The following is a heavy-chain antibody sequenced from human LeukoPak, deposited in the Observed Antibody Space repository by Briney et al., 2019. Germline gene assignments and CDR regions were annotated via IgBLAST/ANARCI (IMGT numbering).Heavy chain of an antibody. D-gene: IGHD6-13*01. CDR2: IYYSGST. CDR3: ARVGMGSSSWYVDY. CDR1: GGSISSSSYY. V-gene: IGHV4-39*01. Sequence: SETLSLTFTVSGGSISSSSYYWGWIRQPPGKGLEWTGSIYYSGSTYYNPSLKSRVTISVDTSKNQFSLKLSSVTAADTAVYYCARVGMGSSSWYVDYWGQGTLVTVSS. J-gene: IGHJ4*02.